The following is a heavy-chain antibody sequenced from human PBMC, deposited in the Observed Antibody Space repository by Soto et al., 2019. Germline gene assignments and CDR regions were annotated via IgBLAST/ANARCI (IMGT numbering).Heavy chain of an antibody. V-gene: IGHV3-23*01. CDR3: SKPLSGWYQFDN. CDR2: ISGGNT. D-gene: IGHD6-19*01. J-gene: IGHJ4*01. Sequence: EVQLLESGGGLVQPGGSLRLSCAASGFTFSDYAMSWVRQAPGKGLEWVSTISGGNTYYADSVKGRFTISRDNSKNTLYLQMNSLRADDTAVYYCSKPLSGWYQFDNWGHGTLVTVSS. CDR1: GFTFSDYA.